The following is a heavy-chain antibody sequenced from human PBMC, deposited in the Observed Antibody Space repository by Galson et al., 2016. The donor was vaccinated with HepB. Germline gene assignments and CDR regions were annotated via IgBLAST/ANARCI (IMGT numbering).Heavy chain of an antibody. CDR3: AREYYGMDV. V-gene: IGHV6-1*01. Sequence: CAISGDSVSSDSAAWNWIRQSPSRGLEWLGRTYYRSKWDNEYAVSVRSRMTFNPDTSKNQFSLQLNSVTPEDTAVYYCAREYYGMDVWGQGTTVTVSS. CDR1: GDSVSSDSAA. CDR2: TYYRSKWDN. J-gene: IGHJ6*02.